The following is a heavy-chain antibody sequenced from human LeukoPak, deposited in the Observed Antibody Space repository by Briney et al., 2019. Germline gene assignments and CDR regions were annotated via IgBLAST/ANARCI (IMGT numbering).Heavy chain of an antibody. CDR3: ARLCPLGHFDY. CDR1: GGSISSSSYY. Sequence: PSETLSLTCTVSGGSISSSSYYWGWIRHPPGKGLEWIGSIYYSGSTYYNPSLKRRVTISVDTSKNQFSLKLSSVTAADTAVYYCARLCPLGHFDYWGQGTLVTVSS. CDR2: IYYSGST. V-gene: IGHV4-39*01. D-gene: IGHD3-10*02. J-gene: IGHJ4*02.